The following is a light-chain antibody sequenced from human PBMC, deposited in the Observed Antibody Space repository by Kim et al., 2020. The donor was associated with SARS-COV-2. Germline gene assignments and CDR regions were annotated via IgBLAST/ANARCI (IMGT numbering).Light chain of an antibody. Sequence: EVVLTQSPVTLSLSPGERATLSCRASQSISTYLGWYRQRPGQAPRLLIYDASARAAGTPARYTGSGSGTDFTLTINSLRSEDSAVYFCHHGNNWPAVTFGGGTRLEIK. CDR2: DAS. J-gene: IGKJ4*01. CDR3: HHGNNWPAVT. V-gene: IGKV3-11*01. CDR1: QSISTY.